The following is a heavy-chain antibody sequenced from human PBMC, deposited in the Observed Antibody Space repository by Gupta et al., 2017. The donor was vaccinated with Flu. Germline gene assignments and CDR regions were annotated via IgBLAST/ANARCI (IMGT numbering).Heavy chain of an antibody. J-gene: IGHJ1*01. CDR2: IYWDDDK. CDR1: GFSLSTSGVG. Sequence: QITLKESGPTLVKPTQTLTLTCTFSGFSLSTSGVGVGWIRQPPGKALEWLALIYWDDDKRYSPSLKSRLTITKDTSKNQVVLTMTNMDPVDTATYYCAHMGGSIAKEGLGYFQHWGQGTLVTVSS. CDR3: AHMGGSIAKEGLGYFQH. V-gene: IGHV2-5*02. D-gene: IGHD6-6*01.